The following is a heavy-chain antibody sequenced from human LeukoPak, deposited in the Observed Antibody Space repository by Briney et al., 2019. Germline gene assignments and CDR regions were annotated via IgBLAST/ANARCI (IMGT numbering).Heavy chain of an antibody. V-gene: IGHV3-7*03. Sequence: GGPLRLLCAPSGFMFNSHCIRCVRHSPREGLEWGAYIDQDGSQKYYLDSVKGRFTISRDNSKNSLYLQMNSLRAVDTAVYCCARDGVAPGIYFDLWGQGTPVTVSS. CDR3: ARDGVAPGIYFDL. CDR2: IDQDGSQK. D-gene: IGHD6-13*01. CDR1: GFMFNSHC. J-gene: IGHJ4*02.